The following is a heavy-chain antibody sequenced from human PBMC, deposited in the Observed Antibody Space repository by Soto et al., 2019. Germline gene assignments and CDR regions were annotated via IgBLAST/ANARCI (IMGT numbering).Heavy chain of an antibody. D-gene: IGHD3-3*01. Sequence: GGSLRLSCAASGFTFSSYAMSWVRQAPGKGLEWVSAISGSGGSTYYADSVKGRFTISRDNSKNTLYLQMNSLRAEDTAVYYCAKVLRGSDFWSGYYMYYFDYWGQGTLVTVSS. J-gene: IGHJ4*02. CDR1: GFTFSSYA. CDR2: ISGSGGST. V-gene: IGHV3-23*01. CDR3: AKVLRGSDFWSGYYMYYFDY.